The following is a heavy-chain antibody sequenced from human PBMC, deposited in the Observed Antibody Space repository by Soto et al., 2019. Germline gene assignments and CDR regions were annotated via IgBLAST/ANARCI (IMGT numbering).Heavy chain of an antibody. Sequence: VGSLRLSCAASGFTFSSYGMHWVRQAPGKGLEWVAVIWYDGSNKYYADSVKGRFTISRDNSKNTLYLQMNSLRAEDTAVYYCARESIAAAPTPYYYGMDVWGQGTTVTVSS. CDR1: GFTFSSYG. D-gene: IGHD6-13*01. J-gene: IGHJ6*02. CDR3: ARESIAAAPTPYYYGMDV. V-gene: IGHV3-33*01. CDR2: IWYDGSNK.